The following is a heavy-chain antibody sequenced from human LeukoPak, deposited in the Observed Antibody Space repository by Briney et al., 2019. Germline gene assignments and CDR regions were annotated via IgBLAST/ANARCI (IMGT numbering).Heavy chain of an antibody. D-gene: IGHD2-2*01. Sequence: GGSLRLSCAASGFNFYTFWMSWVRQAPGKGLEWVANIKYDGSEKYYADSVKGRFTISRDDARKSLFLQMNSLRADDTAIYYCARGTVMVVPAAIKSDAWGQGTLVTGSS. V-gene: IGHV3-7*01. J-gene: IGHJ5*02. CDR3: ARGTVMVVPAAIKSDA. CDR1: GFNFYTFW. CDR2: IKYDGSEK.